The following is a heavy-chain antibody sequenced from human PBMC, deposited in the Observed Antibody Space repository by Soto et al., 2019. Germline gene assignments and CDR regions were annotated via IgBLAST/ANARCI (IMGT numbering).Heavy chain of an antibody. Sequence: PSETLALTCTLSGGSISSYYWGWIRQPPGKGLEWIGYIYYSGSTNYNPSLKSRVTISVDTSKNQFSLKLSSVTAADTAVYYCARAAAGVFDAFDIWGQGTMVTVSS. V-gene: IGHV4-59*08. CDR2: IYYSGST. CDR3: ARAAAGVFDAFDI. D-gene: IGHD6-13*01. J-gene: IGHJ3*02. CDR1: GGSISSYY.